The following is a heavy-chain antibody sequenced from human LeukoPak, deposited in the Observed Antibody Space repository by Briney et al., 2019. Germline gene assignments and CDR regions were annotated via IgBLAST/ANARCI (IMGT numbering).Heavy chain of an antibody. CDR3: AKDSYGMDV. J-gene: IGHJ6*01. V-gene: IGHV3-30*18. Sequence: GGSLRLSCAASGFTFNDFDMHLVRQAPGEGLDWVAVISYDGNNEYYADSVKGRFTISRDNSKNTLYLQMSSLRVEDTAVYYCAKDSYGMDVWGQGTTVTVSS. CDR1: GFTFNDFD. CDR2: ISYDGNNE.